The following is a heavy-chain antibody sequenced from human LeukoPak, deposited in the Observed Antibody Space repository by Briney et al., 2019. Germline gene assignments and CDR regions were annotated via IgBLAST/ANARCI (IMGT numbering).Heavy chain of an antibody. CDR1: GFTFGDYA. J-gene: IGHJ4*02. D-gene: IGHD1-26*01. CDR2: IRSKAYGGTT. Sequence: PGGSLRLSCTASGFTFGDYAMSWFRQAPGKGLEWVGFIRSKAYGGTTEYAASVKGRFTISRDDSKSIAYLQMNSLKTEDTAVYYCTRDSGSYSGRLDYFDYWGQGSLVTVSS. V-gene: IGHV3-49*03. CDR3: TRDSGSYSGRLDYFDY.